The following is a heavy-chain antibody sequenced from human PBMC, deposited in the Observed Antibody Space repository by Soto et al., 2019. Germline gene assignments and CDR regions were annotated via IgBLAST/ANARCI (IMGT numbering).Heavy chain of an antibody. CDR2: VYYAGTT. V-gene: IGHV4-59*01. CDR1: GDAIRSDP. D-gene: IGHD3-22*01. Sequence: SLTCTVSGDAIRSDPWNWIRQTPGKGLEWIGYVYYAGTTKYNPSVKSRVTIVVDRSKNQFSLKLASVTPEDTAVYFCARGHYYDSSVLFDFWGQGSLVTVSS. CDR3: ARGHYYDSSVLFDF. J-gene: IGHJ4*02.